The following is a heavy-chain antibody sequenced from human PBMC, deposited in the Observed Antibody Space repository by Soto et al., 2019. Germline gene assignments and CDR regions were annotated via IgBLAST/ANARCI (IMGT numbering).Heavy chain of an antibody. D-gene: IGHD1-7*01. CDR2: IIGSGGTT. CDR3: AKRPLELHMYEY. J-gene: IGHJ4*02. V-gene: IGHV3-23*01. Sequence: EVQLSESGGGLVQPGGSLRLSCTASGFIFRNYVMTWVRQAPGQGLEWVSSIIGSGGTTYYTDSVKGRFTISRDNSKNTLFLQINRLRAEDTAVYYCAKRPLELHMYEYWGQGTLVTVSS. CDR1: GFIFRNYV.